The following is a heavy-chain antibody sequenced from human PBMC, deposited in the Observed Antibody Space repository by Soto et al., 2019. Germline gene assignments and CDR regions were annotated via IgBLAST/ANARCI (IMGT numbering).Heavy chain of an antibody. CDR1: GFTLNTYY. V-gene: IGHV1-46*02. CDR3: ATEVPGTGGFDY. D-gene: IGHD7-27*01. CDR2: ISPSGDTV. Sequence: QVQLVQSGAEVREPGASVKVSCKASGFTLNTYYIHWVRQAPGQGLEGMGLISPSGDTVSYAQKFQGRVTVNRDTSITTVHMQLPSLRSEDTGIYYCATEVPGTGGFDYGGQGTLVTVSS. J-gene: IGHJ4*02.